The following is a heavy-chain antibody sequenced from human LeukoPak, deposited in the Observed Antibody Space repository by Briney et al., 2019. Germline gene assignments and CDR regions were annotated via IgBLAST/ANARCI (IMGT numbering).Heavy chain of an antibody. D-gene: IGHD6-6*01. CDR2: IYPGDSDT. V-gene: IGHV5-51*01. J-gene: IGHJ5*02. Sequence: GESLKISCKGSGYSFTSYWIGWVRQMPEKGLEWMGIIYPGDSDTRYSPSFQGQVTISANKSISTAYLQWSSLKASDTAMYYCARGKRSIALESWFDPWGQGTLVTVSS. CDR3: ARGKRSIALESWFDP. CDR1: GYSFTSYW.